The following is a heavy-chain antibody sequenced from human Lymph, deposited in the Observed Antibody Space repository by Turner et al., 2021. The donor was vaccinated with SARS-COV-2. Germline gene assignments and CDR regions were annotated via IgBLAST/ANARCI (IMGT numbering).Heavy chain of an antibody. CDR2: IIPIFGTA. V-gene: IGHV1-69*01. CDR1: GGIFNSYA. Sequence: QMQLVQSGAEVKKPGSSVKVSCKASGGIFNSYAISWVRQAPGQGLEWMGGIIPIFGTANYAQKFQGRVTISADESTSTAYMELSSLRSEDTAVYYCARDLSPIRVVVVPAARSRYYYGMDVWGQGTTVTVSS. CDR3: ARDLSPIRVVVVPAARSRYYYGMDV. J-gene: IGHJ6*02. D-gene: IGHD2-2*01.